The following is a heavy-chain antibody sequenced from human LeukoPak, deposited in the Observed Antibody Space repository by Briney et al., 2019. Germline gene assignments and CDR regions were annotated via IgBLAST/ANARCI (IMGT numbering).Heavy chain of an antibody. CDR3: ATNSSTWLSDMDV. J-gene: IGHJ6*04. D-gene: IGHD6-13*01. CDR1: GYTFTSYD. Sequence: GSVKVSCKASGYTFTSYDINWVRQAPGQGLEWMGWINPNSGNTGYAQTFQGRVTMTRNTSISTAYMELSSLRSEDTAVYYCATNSSTWLSDMDVWGKGTTVTVSS. V-gene: IGHV1-8*01. CDR2: INPNSGNT.